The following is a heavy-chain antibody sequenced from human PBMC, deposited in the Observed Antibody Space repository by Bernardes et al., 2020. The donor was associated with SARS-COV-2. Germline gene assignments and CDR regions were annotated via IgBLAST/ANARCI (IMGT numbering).Heavy chain of an antibody. D-gene: IGHD2-21*02. CDR1: GASFAVYA. CDR2: ILWNSGSI. CDR3: AQDLGVVTAAIGY. J-gene: IGHJ4*02. V-gene: IGHV3-9*01. Sequence: TLTLSCADSGASFAVYAMRWVRQAPGKGLEWVAGILWNSGSIGYADSVKGRFTISRDDAKNSLNLQMNSLRAEDTALYYCAQDLGVVTAAIGYWGQGTQVTVSS.